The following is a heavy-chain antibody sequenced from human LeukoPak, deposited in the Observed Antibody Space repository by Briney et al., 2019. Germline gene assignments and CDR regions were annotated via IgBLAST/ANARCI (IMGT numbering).Heavy chain of an antibody. CDR2: ISAYNGNT. Sequence: GASVKVSCKTSGYTFTSYGISWVRQAPGQGLEWMGWISAYNGNTHSAQKLQGRVTMTTDTSTSTAYMELRSLRSDDTAGYYCARGFPPRRQYDSSGYYSYYFDYWGQGTLVTVSS. V-gene: IGHV1-18*01. J-gene: IGHJ4*02. D-gene: IGHD3-22*01. CDR1: GYTFTSYG. CDR3: ARGFPPRRQYDSSGYYSYYFDY.